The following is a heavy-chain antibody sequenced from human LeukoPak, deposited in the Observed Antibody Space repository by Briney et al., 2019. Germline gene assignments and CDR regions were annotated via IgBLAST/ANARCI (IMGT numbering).Heavy chain of an antibody. Sequence: GGSLRLSCVASGFTFSRFEMNWVRQAPGKGLEWISHISTGTYIAYTDSVKGRFTISRDNAKNSLFLQMNSLRAGDTAVYYCARARGIAAAGWAYYYYMDVWGKGTTVTISS. V-gene: IGHV3-21*05. D-gene: IGHD6-13*01. CDR3: ARARGIAAAGWAYYYYMDV. CDR2: ISTGTYI. J-gene: IGHJ6*03. CDR1: GFTFSRFE.